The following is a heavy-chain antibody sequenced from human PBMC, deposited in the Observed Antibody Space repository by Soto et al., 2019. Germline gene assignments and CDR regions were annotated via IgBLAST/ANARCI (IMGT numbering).Heavy chain of an antibody. J-gene: IGHJ4*02. Sequence: QVQLVQSGAEVKKPGASVKVSCKASGYSFSTYAMHWVRHAPGQRLEWMGWIIAGNGNTRYSQNFKGRVTLTRDTXXSXAXXELTSLRSEDTAVYYGARPHYYASGSYDYYDYFDYWGQGTLVTVSS. CDR2: IIAGNGNT. CDR3: ARPHYYASGSYDYYDYFDY. V-gene: IGHV1-3*01. CDR1: GYSFSTYA. D-gene: IGHD3-10*01.